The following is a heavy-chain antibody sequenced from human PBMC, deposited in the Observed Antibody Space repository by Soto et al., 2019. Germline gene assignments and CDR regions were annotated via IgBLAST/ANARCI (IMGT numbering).Heavy chain of an antibody. V-gene: IGHV4-30-2*01. Sequence: QLQLQESGSGLVKPSQTLSLTCAVSGGSISSGGYSWSWIRQPPGKGLERIGYIYHSGSTYYNPSLKSRVTISVERSKNQFSLKLSSVTAADTAVYYCASAFGSSGYRWGQGTLVTVSS. CDR2: IYHSGST. CDR1: GGSISSGGYS. J-gene: IGHJ4*02. D-gene: IGHD3-22*01. CDR3: ASAFGSSGYR.